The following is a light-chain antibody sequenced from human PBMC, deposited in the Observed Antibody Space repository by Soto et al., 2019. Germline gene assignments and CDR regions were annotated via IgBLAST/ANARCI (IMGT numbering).Light chain of an antibody. CDR2: EVS. J-gene: IGLJ2*01. CDR3: CSYTRGATLV. CDR1: SSDVGGFNY. V-gene: IGLV2-14*03. Sequence: QSVLTQPASVSGSPGQSITISCTGSSSDVGGFNYVSWYQQHPGNAPKLLIYEVSNRPSGVSGRFSASKSGNTASLTISGLQAEDEADYYCCSYTRGATLVFAGGTKLTVL.